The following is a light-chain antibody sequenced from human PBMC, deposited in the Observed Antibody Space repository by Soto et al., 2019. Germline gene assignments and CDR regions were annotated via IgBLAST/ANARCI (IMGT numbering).Light chain of an antibody. CDR3: CSYAGNSTYVI. CDR1: SSDVGSYNL. Sequence: QSALTQPASVSGSPGQSITISCTGTSSDVGSYNLVSWYQQHPGKAPKFIIYEVNKRPSGVSNRFSGSKSGKTASLTISGLQAEDEADYYCCSYAGNSTYVIFGGGTKVTVL. J-gene: IGLJ2*01. CDR2: EVN. V-gene: IGLV2-23*02.